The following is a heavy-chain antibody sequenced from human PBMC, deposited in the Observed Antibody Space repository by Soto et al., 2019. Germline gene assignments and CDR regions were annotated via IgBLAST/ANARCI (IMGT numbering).Heavy chain of an antibody. Sequence: VGSLRLSCAASAFTFSNYAMTWVRQSPGKGLEWVSSISHDGGSTYYTGSVKGRFTISRDNSKNTLYLQMNSLRAEDTAVYYCAKTSNGYPYYFDYWGQGALVTV. CDR1: AFTFSNYA. D-gene: IGHD3-22*01. J-gene: IGHJ4*02. V-gene: IGHV3-23*01. CDR3: AKTSNGYPYYFDY. CDR2: ISHDGGST.